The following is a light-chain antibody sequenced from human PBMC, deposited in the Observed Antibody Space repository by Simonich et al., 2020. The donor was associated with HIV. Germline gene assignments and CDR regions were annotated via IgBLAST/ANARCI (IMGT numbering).Light chain of an antibody. Sequence: AIQLTQPPSSLSASVGDRVTITCRGNQGSCSALAWYQQKPGKDPKLLIYDASSLESGVPARFSGSGSGTEFTLTISSLQPEDVATYYCKQYNSHSLTFGGGTKVEIK. CDR1: QGSCSA. CDR2: DAS. CDR3: KQYNSHSLT. J-gene: IGKJ4*01. V-gene: IGKV1-13*02.